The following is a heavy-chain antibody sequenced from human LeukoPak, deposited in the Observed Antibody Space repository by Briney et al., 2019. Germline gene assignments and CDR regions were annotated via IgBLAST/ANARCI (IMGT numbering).Heavy chain of an antibody. Sequence: GASVKVSCKASGYTFTSYYMHWVRQAPGQGLEWMGIINPSGGSPSYAQKFQGRVTMTRDTSTSTVYMELSSLRSEDTAVYYCARTLYDFWSGYYWGAFDIWGQGTMVTVSS. V-gene: IGHV1-46*01. J-gene: IGHJ3*02. D-gene: IGHD3-3*01. CDR1: GYTFTSYY. CDR3: ARTLYDFWSGYYWGAFDI. CDR2: INPSGGSP.